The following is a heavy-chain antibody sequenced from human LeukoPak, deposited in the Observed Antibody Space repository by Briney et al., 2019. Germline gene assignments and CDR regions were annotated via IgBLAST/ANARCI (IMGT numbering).Heavy chain of an antibody. CDR3: AQDRGGQQQLIQGFAY. D-gene: IGHD6-13*01. CDR2: ISNDGNKV. CDR1: GFTFSSYG. Sequence: GGSLRLSCAASGFTFSSYGMHWVRQAPGKGLEWVAVISNDGNKVYYTDSVKGRFTISRDNPKNTLYLQMNSLRTEDTAVYYCAQDRGGQQQLIQGFAYWGQGTQVTVSS. V-gene: IGHV3-30*18. J-gene: IGHJ4*02.